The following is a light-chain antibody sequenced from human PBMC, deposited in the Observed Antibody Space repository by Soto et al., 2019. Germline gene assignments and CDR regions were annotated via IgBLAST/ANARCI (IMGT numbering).Light chain of an antibody. Sequence: DIQMTQSPSTLSASVGDRVTITCRASQTISFWLAWYQQKPGRAPNLLIFDASILESGVPSRFSGSRSGTEFTLTISGLQPDDFATYYCQQYYSFPTFGQGTRLEIK. V-gene: IGKV1-5*01. CDR1: QTISFW. CDR3: QQYYSFPT. J-gene: IGKJ5*01. CDR2: DAS.